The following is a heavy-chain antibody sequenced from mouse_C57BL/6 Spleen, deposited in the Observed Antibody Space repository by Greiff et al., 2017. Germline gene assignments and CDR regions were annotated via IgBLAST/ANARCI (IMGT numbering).Heavy chain of an antibody. CDR2: IDPETGGT. CDR3: TRGDSNFLDY. V-gene: IGHV1-15*01. CDR1: GYTFTDYE. Sequence: QVQLQQSGAELVRPGASVTLSCKASGYTFTDYEMHWVKQTPVHGLEWIGAIDPETGGTAYNQKFKGKAILTADKSSSTAYMELLSLTAEDSAVYYCTRGDSNFLDYWGQGTTLTVSS. J-gene: IGHJ2*01. D-gene: IGHD2-5*01.